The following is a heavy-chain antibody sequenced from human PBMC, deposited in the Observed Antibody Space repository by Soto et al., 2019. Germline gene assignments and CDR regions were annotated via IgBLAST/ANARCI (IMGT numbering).Heavy chain of an antibody. CDR2: IFWDDDK. CDR3: AHLFCDILTGYYKNGFDV. J-gene: IGHJ3*01. V-gene: IGHV2-5*02. D-gene: IGHD3-9*01. Sequence: SGPTLVNPTQTLTLTCTFSGFSLRTRGVAVGWVRQPPGEALEWLALIFWDDDKRYSPSLKSRLTITKDTSQNQVVLIMTNMDPVDTATYYCAHLFCDILTGYYKNGFDVWGQGTMVTVSS. CDR1: GFSLRTRGVA.